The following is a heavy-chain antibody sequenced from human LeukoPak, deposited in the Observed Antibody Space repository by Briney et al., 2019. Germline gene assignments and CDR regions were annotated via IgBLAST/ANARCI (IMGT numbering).Heavy chain of an antibody. CDR2: IYHSGST. CDR3: ARALAAPPHNWFDP. V-gene: IGHV4-39*07. CDR1: GDSISSSSYY. D-gene: IGHD2-15*01. J-gene: IGHJ5*02. Sequence: SETLSLTCTVSGDSISSSSYYWGWIRQPPGKGLEWIGSIYHSGSTYYNPSLKSRVTISVDTSKNQFSLKLSSVTAADTAVYYCARALAAPPHNWFDPWGQGTLVTVSS.